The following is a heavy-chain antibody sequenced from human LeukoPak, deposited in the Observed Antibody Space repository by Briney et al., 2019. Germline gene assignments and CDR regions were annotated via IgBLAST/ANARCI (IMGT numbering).Heavy chain of an antibody. D-gene: IGHD2-15*01. CDR2: IYTSGST. V-gene: IGHV4-61*02. CDR3: ARAAGTYCSGGSCYSNYFDY. J-gene: IGHJ4*02. Sequence: SETLSLTCTVSGGSISSGSYYWSWIRQPAGKGLEWIGRIYTSGSTNYNPSLKSRVTISVDTSKNQFSLKLSSVTAADTAVYYCARAAGTYCSGGSCYSNYFDYWGQGTLVTVSS. CDR1: GGSISSGSYY.